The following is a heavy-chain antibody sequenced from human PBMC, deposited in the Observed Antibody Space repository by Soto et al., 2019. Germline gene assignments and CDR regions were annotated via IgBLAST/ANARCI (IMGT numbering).Heavy chain of an antibody. CDR1: GYTFTSYG. D-gene: IGHD6-6*01. J-gene: IGHJ6*02. V-gene: IGHV1-18*01. CDR2: ISAYNGKT. CDR3: ARNGLNQLLPDSYYGMDV. Sequence: HVQLVQSGAEVKKPGASVKVSCKASGYTFTSYGISWVRHAPGQGLEWMGWISAYNGKTNYAQTLQGRVTMTKDTAKSTAYMELRSLRTDDTDVYYCARNGLNQLLPDSYYGMDVWGQWTTITVS.